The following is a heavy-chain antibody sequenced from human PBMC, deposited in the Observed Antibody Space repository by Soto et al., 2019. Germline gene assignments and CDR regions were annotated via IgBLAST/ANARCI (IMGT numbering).Heavy chain of an antibody. Sequence: SETLSLTCTVSGGSISSGGYYWSWIRQHPGKGLEWIGYIYYSGSTYYNPSLKSRVTISVDTSKNQFSLKLSSVTAADTAVYYCARGSYSSSFGGMYNWFDPWGQGTLVTVS. CDR1: GGSISSGGYY. CDR2: IYYSGST. J-gene: IGHJ5*02. V-gene: IGHV4-31*03. D-gene: IGHD6-6*01. CDR3: ARGSYSSSFGGMYNWFDP.